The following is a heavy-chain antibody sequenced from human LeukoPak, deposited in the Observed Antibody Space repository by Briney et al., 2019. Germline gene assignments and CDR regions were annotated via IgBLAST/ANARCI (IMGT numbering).Heavy chain of an antibody. CDR2: ISWNSGSI. J-gene: IGHJ3*02. D-gene: IGHD3-9*01. V-gene: IGHV3-9*01. CDR1: GFTFDDYA. Sequence: GGSLRLSCAASGFTFDDYAMHWVRQAPGKGLEWVSGISWNSGSIGYADSVKGRFTISRDNAKNSLYLQMNSLRAEDTALYYCAKDMGGGAEYYDILTGYDAFDIWGQGTMVTVSS. CDR3: AKDMGGGAEYYDILTGYDAFDI.